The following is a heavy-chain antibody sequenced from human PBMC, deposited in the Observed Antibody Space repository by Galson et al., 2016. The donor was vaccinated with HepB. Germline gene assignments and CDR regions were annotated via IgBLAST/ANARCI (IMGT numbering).Heavy chain of an antibody. CDR1: GFSISSDFY. D-gene: IGHD1/OR15-1a*01. CDR2: IYHSGNT. Sequence: SETLSLTCTVSGFSISSDFYWTWIRQPPGKGLEWIGSIYHSGNTYYNPSLESPVTISVDTSNNQFSLRLSSVPAADTADYFCARGTRFDQRGIDVWGQGTTVTVSS. V-gene: IGHV4-38-2*02. J-gene: IGHJ6*02. CDR3: ARGTRFDQRGIDV.